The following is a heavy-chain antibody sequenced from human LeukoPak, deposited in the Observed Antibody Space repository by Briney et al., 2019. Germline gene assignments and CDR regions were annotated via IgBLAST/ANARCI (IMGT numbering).Heavy chain of an antibody. CDR2: IYYSGST. D-gene: IGHD4-23*01. Sequence: SETLSLTCTVSGGSISSSSYSWGWIRQPPGKGLEWIGSIYYSGSTYYNPSLKSRVTISVDTSKNQFSLKLSSVTAADTAVYYCARLPRGGVETEYFDYWGQGTLVTVSS. V-gene: IGHV4-39*01. CDR1: GGSISSSSYS. J-gene: IGHJ4*02. CDR3: ARLPRGGVETEYFDY.